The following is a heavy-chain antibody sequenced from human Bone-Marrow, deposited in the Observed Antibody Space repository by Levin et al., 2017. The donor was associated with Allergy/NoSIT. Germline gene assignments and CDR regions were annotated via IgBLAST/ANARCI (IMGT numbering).Heavy chain of an antibody. CDR2: MYYSGST. Sequence: PSETLSLTCSVSGDSISNVNYYWNWIRQHPGKGLEWIGFMYYSGSTEYNPSLKSRVTISVDTSKNQFSLKVRSVTAADTAVYYCARGTLVSPATAPDYWGQGILVSVSS. V-gene: IGHV4-31*03. CDR3: ARGTLVSPATAPDY. J-gene: IGHJ4*02. CDR1: GDSISNVNYY. D-gene: IGHD4/OR15-4a*01.